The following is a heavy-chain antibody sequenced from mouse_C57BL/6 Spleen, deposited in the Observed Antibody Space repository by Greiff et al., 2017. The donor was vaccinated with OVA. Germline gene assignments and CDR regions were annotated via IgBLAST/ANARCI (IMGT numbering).Heavy chain of an antibody. D-gene: IGHD2-5*01. CDR3: TRSSVYSIPAWFAY. CDR1: GYTFTDYE. Sequence: VQLQQSGAELVRPGASVTLSCKASGYTFTDYEMHWVKQTPVHGLEWIGAIDPETGGTAYHQKFKGKARLTADKSSSTAYMELRSLTSEDSAVYYCTRSSVYSIPAWFAYWGQGTLVTVAA. J-gene: IGHJ3*01. CDR2: IDPETGGT. V-gene: IGHV1-15*01.